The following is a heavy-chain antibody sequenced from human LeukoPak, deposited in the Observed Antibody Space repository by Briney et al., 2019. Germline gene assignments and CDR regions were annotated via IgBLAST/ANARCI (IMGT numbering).Heavy chain of an antibody. D-gene: IGHD3-10*01. J-gene: IGHJ4*02. CDR3: AREGLLWFGATAPYYFDY. Sequence: GGSLRLSCAASGFTFSSYSMNWVRQAPGKGLEWVSSISSSSSYIYYADSVKGRFTISRDNAKNSLYQQMNSLRAEDTAVYYCAREGLLWFGATAPYYFDYWGQGTLVTVSS. V-gene: IGHV3-21*01. CDR2: ISSSSSYI. CDR1: GFTFSSYS.